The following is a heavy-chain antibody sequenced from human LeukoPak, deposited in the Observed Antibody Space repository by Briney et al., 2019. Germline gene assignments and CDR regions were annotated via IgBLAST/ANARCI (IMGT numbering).Heavy chain of an antibody. CDR3: AKDRQDVVVTAIRFDS. J-gene: IGHJ4*02. V-gene: IGHV3-23*01. D-gene: IGHD2-21*02. Sequence: GGSLRLSCTASGFTFSSYAMTWVRQAPGRGLEWVSSISGSGAKTYYADSVKDRITISRDNSKNTLYLQMDSLRAGDTALYYCAKDRQDVVVTAIRFDSWGQGTLVTVSS. CDR1: GFTFSSYA. CDR2: ISGSGAKT.